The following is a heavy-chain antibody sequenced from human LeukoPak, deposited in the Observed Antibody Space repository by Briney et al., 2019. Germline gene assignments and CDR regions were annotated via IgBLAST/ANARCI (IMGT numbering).Heavy chain of an antibody. CDR2: IWYDGSNK. Sequence: GGSLRLSCAASGFTFSSYGMHWVRQAPAKGLDWVAVIWYDGSNKYYADSVKGRFTISRDNSKNTLYLQMNSLRAEDTAVYYCARASPIGFDYWGQGTLVTVSS. CDR3: ARASPIGFDY. V-gene: IGHV3-33*01. CDR1: GFTFSSYG. J-gene: IGHJ4*02. D-gene: IGHD3-10*01.